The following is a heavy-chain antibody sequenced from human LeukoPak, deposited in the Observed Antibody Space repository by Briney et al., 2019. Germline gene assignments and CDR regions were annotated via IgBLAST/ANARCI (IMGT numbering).Heavy chain of an antibody. CDR2: IYYSGSS. J-gene: IGHJ4*02. CDR3: ARYSGSAYDFDY. CDR1: GGSFSGYY. D-gene: IGHD6-6*01. V-gene: IGHV4-59*08. Sequence: SETLSLTCAVYGGSFSGYYWSWIRQPPGKGLEWIGYIYYSGSSNYNPSLKSRVTISVDTSMNQFSLKLSSVTAADTAVYFCARYSGSAYDFDYWGQGTLVTVSS.